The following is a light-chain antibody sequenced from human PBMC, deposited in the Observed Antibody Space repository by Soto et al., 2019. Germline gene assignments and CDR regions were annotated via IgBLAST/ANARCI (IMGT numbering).Light chain of an antibody. CDR2: DDN. Sequence: QSVLTQPPSVSAAPGQKVTISCSGSSSNIGGNSVSWYQQLPGTAPKLLIYDDNKRPSGIPDRFSGSKSGTSATLGITGFQTGDEADYYCGSWDSSLSAYIFGTGTKSPS. CDR3: GSWDSSLSAYI. CDR1: SSNIGGNS. V-gene: IGLV1-51*01. J-gene: IGLJ1*01.